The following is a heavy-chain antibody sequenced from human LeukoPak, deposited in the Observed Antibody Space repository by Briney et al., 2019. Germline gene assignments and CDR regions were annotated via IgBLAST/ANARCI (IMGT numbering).Heavy chain of an antibody. CDR2: INPNSGGT. V-gene: IGHV1-2*02. Sequence: ASVKVSCKASGYTFTDYYMHWVRQAPGQGLEWMGWINPNSGGTNYAQKFQGRVTMTRDTSTSTAYMELSRLRSDDTAVYYCAREGGLRHSSGWFDPWGQGTLVTVSS. J-gene: IGHJ5*02. D-gene: IGHD3-22*01. CDR1: GYTFTDYY. CDR3: AREGGLRHSSGWFDP.